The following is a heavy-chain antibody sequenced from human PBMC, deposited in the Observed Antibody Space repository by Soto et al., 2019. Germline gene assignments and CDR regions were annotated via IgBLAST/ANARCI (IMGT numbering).Heavy chain of an antibody. J-gene: IGHJ4*02. V-gene: IGHV4-4*02. CDR2: SHQSGNT. D-gene: IGHD6-13*01. Sequence: QVQLQESGPGLVKPSGTLSLTCAVSGVSISSHDWWTWVRQPPGKGLEWIVESHQSGNTNYNSSLESRVTISVDKSKNQFSLKLSSVAVADTALYYCATRDSSRFYWGQGTLVTVSS. CDR3: ATRDSSRFY. CDR1: GVSISSHDW.